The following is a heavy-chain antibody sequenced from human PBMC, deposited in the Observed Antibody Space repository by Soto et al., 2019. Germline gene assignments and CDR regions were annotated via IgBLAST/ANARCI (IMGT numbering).Heavy chain of an antibody. CDR3: AALRYCSGGSCYNYFEP. J-gene: IGHJ5*02. D-gene: IGHD2-15*01. V-gene: IGHV4-31*03. Sequence: TLSLTCTVSGGSISSGGYYWSWIRQHPGKSLEWIGYIYDSGSTYYNPSLKSRVTISVDTSKKQFSLKLSSVTAADTAVYYCAALRYCSGGSCYNYFEPWGQGTLVTVS. CDR1: GGSISSGGYY. CDR2: IYDSGST.